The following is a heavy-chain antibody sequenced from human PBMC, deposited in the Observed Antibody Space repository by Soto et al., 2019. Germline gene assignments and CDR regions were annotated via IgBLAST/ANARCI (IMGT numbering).Heavy chain of an antibody. Sequence: ASVKVSCEASGYTFTSYGISWVRQAPGQGLEWMGWISAYNGNTNYAQKLQGRVTMTTDTSTSTAYMELRSLRSDDTAVYYCARRMLGYCSSTSCYMNDDWGQGTLVTVSS. CDR2: ISAYNGNT. V-gene: IGHV1-18*01. J-gene: IGHJ4*02. D-gene: IGHD2-2*02. CDR3: ARRMLGYCSSTSCYMNDD. CDR1: GYTFTSYG.